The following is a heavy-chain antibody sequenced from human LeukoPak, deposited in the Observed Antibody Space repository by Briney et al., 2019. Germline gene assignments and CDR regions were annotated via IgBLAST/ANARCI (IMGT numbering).Heavy chain of an antibody. D-gene: IGHD4-17*01. V-gene: IGHV1-18*01. J-gene: IGHJ3*02. CDR2: ISAYNGNT. CDR3: AVLTTVTTVEAFDI. CDR1: GYTFSSYG. Sequence: GASVKVSCKASGYTFSSYGISWVRQAPGQGLEWMGWISAYNGNTNYAQKLQGRVTMTTDTSTSTAYMELRSLRSDDTAVYYCAVLTTVTTVEAFDIWGQGTMVTVSS.